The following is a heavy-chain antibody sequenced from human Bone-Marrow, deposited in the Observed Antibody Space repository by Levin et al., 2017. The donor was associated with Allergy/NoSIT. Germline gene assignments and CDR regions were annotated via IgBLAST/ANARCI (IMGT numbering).Heavy chain of an antibody. Sequence: GASVKVSCKASGNPFTNYYIQWVRQAPGQGLEWMGIINPSGGVTYYAQRFQDRVTMTRDTSTSTVYMEMSGLRSEDTAVFYCGFSLVMNAPSGSWGQGTLVTVSS. D-gene: IGHD2-8*02. CDR3: GFSLVMNAPSGS. CDR2: INPSGGVT. V-gene: IGHV1-46*01. J-gene: IGHJ4*02. CDR1: GNPFTNYY.